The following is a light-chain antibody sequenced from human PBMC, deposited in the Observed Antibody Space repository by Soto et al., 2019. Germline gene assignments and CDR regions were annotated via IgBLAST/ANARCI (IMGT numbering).Light chain of an antibody. V-gene: IGLV2-8*01. CDR3: SSYAGSNNYV. CDR2: EVS. Sequence: QSVLTQPPSASGSPGQSVTISCTGTSSDVGGYNYVSWYQQHPGKAPKLMIYEVSTRPSGVPDRFSGSKSGNTPALTVSGLHAEDEADYYCSSYAGSNNYVFGTGTKLTVL. J-gene: IGLJ1*01. CDR1: SSDVGGYNY.